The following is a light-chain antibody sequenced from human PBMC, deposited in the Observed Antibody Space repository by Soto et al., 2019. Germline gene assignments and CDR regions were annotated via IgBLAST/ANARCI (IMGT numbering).Light chain of an antibody. Sequence: QSALTQPPSASGSPGQSVTICCTGSSSDVGNYNYVSWYQQYPGKAPKLMIYEVSRRPSGVPDRFSGSKSGNTASLTVSGLQAEDEAEYYCSSYAGSNKAVFGAGTKLTVL. CDR2: EVS. CDR3: SSYAGSNKAV. V-gene: IGLV2-8*01. J-gene: IGLJ3*02. CDR1: SSDVGNYNY.